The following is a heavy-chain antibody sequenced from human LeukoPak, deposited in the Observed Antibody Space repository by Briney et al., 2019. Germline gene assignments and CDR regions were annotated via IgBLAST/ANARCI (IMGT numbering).Heavy chain of an antibody. D-gene: IGHD6-19*01. Sequence: PSQTLSLTCTVSGGSISSGGYYWSWIRQHPGKGLEWIGYIYYSGSTYYNPSLKSRVTISVDTSKNQFSLKLSSVTAADTAVYYCARDSSGWYPYSWFDPWGQGTLVTVSS. CDR2: IYYSGST. CDR3: ARDSSGWYPYSWFDP. CDR1: GGSISSGGYY. J-gene: IGHJ5*02. V-gene: IGHV4-31*03.